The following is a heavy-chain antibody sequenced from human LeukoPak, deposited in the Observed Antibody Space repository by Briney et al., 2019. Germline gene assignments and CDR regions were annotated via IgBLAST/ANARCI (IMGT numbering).Heavy chain of an antibody. CDR2: VLDDRSNK. CDR1: GFTFSSYG. Sequence: GGSLRLSCAASGFTFSSYGMHWVRQAPGKGLEWVAIVLDDRSNKYYADSVKGRFTISRDNSKNTLYLQMNSLRDEDTAVYYCANGPQYNILTGFYKVRSHLDYWGQGTLVTVSS. D-gene: IGHD3-9*01. J-gene: IGHJ4*02. CDR3: ANGPQYNILTGFYKVRSHLDY. V-gene: IGHV3-30*02.